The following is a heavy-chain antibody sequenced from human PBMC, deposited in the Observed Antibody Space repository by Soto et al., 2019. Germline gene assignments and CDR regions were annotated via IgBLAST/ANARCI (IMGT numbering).Heavy chain of an antibody. Sequence: ASVKVSFKASGYTFTSYAMQWVRQAPGQRLEWMGWINAGNGNTKYSQKFQGRVTITRDTSASTAYMELSSLRSEDTAVYYCARVMVTGGLTFEYWGQGTLVTVSS. CDR1: GYTFTSYA. D-gene: IGHD5-18*01. J-gene: IGHJ4*02. CDR2: INAGNGNT. CDR3: ARVMVTGGLTFEY. V-gene: IGHV1-3*01.